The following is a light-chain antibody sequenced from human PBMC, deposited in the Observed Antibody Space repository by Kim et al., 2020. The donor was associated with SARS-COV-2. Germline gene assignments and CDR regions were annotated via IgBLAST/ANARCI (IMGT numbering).Light chain of an antibody. Sequence: QMTQSPSTLSASVGDRVTITCRASQSLSSWLAWYQQTPGKAPKLLIYKASSLQTDVPSRFSGSGSGTEFTLTIDSLQPDDFATYYCQQYNEYPRTFGPGTKVDIK. V-gene: IGKV1-5*03. CDR1: QSLSSW. CDR3: QQYNEYPRT. CDR2: KAS. J-gene: IGKJ1*01.